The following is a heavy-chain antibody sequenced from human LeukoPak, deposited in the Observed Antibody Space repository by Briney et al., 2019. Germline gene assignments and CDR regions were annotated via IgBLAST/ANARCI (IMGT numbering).Heavy chain of an antibody. Sequence: GGSLRLSCAASGFSFDDYAMHWVRQVPGKGLEWVSLITWDGGSTYYIDSVKGRFTISRDNSKNSLYLQMNSLRVEDTAFYYCTKDKRGYYGSGSYPEYWGQGTLVTVSS. CDR2: ITWDGGST. CDR3: TKDKRGYYGSGSYPEY. V-gene: IGHV3-43D*03. CDR1: GFSFDDYA. J-gene: IGHJ4*02. D-gene: IGHD3-10*01.